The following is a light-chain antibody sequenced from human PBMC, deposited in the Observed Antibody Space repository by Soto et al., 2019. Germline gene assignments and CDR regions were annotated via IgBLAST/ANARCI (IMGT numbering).Light chain of an antibody. Sequence: QSALTQPASVSGSPGQRITIACTGTSSDIGGYNFVSWYQQHPGKAPKLLIYDVGNRPSGVSNRFSGSKSGNTASLTISGLQAEDEAHYYCNSYRTVSTYVFGTGTKLTVL. CDR2: DVG. CDR3: NSYRTVSTYV. J-gene: IGLJ1*01. CDR1: SSDIGGYNF. V-gene: IGLV2-14*01.